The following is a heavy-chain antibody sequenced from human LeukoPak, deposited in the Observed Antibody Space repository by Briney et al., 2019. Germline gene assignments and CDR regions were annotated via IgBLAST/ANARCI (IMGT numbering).Heavy chain of an antibody. D-gene: IGHD5-12*01. Sequence: SQTLSLTCTVSGGSISSGYYWGWIRQPPGKGLEWIGSIYHSGSTYYNPSLKSRVTISVDTSKNQFSLKLSSVTAADTAVYYCASNEATSNYYYYTDVWGKGTTVTVSS. J-gene: IGHJ6*03. CDR2: IYHSGST. V-gene: IGHV4-38-2*02. CDR3: ASNEATSNYYYYTDV. CDR1: GGSISSGYY.